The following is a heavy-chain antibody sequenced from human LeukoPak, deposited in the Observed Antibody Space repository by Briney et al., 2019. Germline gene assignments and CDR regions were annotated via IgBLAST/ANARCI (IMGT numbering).Heavy chain of an antibody. J-gene: IGHJ4*02. D-gene: IGHD1-7*01. CDR3: ARDKHNWNYEGLDY. CDR1: GFTFSTYS. V-gene: IGHV3-48*01. CDR2: ITSSSETI. Sequence: PGGSLRLSCAASGFTFSTYSMNWVRQALGKGLEWVSHITSSSETIYYADSVKGRFTTSRDNARNSLYLQMNSLRAEDTAVYYCARDKHNWNYEGLDYWGQGTLVTVPS.